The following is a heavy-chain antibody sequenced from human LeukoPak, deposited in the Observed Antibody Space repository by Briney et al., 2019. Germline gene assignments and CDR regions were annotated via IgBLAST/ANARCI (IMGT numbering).Heavy chain of an antibody. CDR2: ISSDGSNT. Sequence: GASLRLSCAASGFTFSSYWMHWVRQAPGKGLVWVSRISSDGSNTAYADSVKGRFTISRDNAKNTLYLQMNSLRAEDTAVYYCARPGCSGGNCYYAWFDPWGQGALVTVSS. J-gene: IGHJ5*02. D-gene: IGHD2-15*01. CDR3: ARPGCSGGNCYYAWFDP. V-gene: IGHV3-74*01. CDR1: GFTFSSYW.